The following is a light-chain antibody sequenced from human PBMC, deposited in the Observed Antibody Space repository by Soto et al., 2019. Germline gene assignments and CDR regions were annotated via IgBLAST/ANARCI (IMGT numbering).Light chain of an antibody. J-gene: IGKJ4*01. V-gene: IGKV3-11*01. Sequence: EIVLTQSPATLSLSPGERATLSCRASQSVSSYLVWYQQKPGQAPRLLIYDASNRVTGIPARFSGSGSGTDFTLTISSLEPEDFGVYYCQQRSNWPPVTFGGGTKVDIK. CDR2: DAS. CDR1: QSVSSY. CDR3: QQRSNWPPVT.